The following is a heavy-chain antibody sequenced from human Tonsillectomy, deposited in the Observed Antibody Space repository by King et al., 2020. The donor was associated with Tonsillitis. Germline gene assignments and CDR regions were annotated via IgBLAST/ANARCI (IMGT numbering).Heavy chain of an antibody. CDR1: GDSISSGDYY. D-gene: IGHD3-22*01. CDR2: IYYSGST. Sequence: QLQESGPGLVKPSQTLSLTCTVSGDSISSGDYYWSWIRQPPGKGLEWIGHIYYSGSTYYNPSLKSRLTISVDTSKNQFSLKLRSVTAADTAVYYCARGEPRYYESRSYYDYWGQGTLATVSS. J-gene: IGHJ4*02. V-gene: IGHV4-30-4*01. CDR3: ARGEPRYYESRSYYDY.